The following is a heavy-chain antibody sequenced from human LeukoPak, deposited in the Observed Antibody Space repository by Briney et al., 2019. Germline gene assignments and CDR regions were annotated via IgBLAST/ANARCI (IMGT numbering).Heavy chain of an antibody. V-gene: IGHV3-7*01. D-gene: IGHD2-2*03. J-gene: IGHJ3*02. CDR1: GFIFSRYW. CDR2: LNEDGSEK. Sequence: GVSLRLSCAASGFIFSRYWMAWVRQAPGKGLEWVANLNEDGSEKYYVDSVKGRFTISRDNAKNSLYLQMNSLRAEDTAVYYCAGWIFDIWGQGTMVTVSS. CDR3: AGWIFDI.